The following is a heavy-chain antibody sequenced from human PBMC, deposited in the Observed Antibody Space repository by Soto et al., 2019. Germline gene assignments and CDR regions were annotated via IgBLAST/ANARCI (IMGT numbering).Heavy chain of an antibody. CDR3: AIANRYLSSLGS. CDR1: GFTFSSYA. D-gene: IGHD3-9*01. V-gene: IGHV3-30-3*01. Sequence: QVQVVESGGDVVQPGRSLRLSCAASGFTFSSYAMHWVRQAPDKGLEWVAVISYDGSKIYYPDSLKGRFTISRDDSKSTLYLQMNRLTTNDTAVYYCAIANRYLSSLGSWGQGTLVSVSS. CDR2: ISYDGSKI. J-gene: IGHJ4*02.